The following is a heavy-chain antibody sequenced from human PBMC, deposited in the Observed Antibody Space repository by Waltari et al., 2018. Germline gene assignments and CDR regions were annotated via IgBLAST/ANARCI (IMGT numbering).Heavy chain of an antibody. J-gene: IGHJ3*01. CDR2: IGTGSDPM. Sequence: QVQLVESGGGLVKPGGSVRLSCEVSGFNFRDYWMLWFRQAPGKGLDWVSYIGTGSDPMYYADSVKGRFTVSRDDAKNSLFLHMNNLRDEDTAMYYCARDPGHVWGQGTMVTVSS. V-gene: IGHV3-11*04. CDR3: ARDPGHV. CDR1: GFNFRDYW.